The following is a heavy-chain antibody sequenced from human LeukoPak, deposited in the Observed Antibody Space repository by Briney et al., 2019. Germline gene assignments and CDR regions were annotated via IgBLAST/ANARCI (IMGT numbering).Heavy chain of an antibody. CDR2: ISAYNGNT. CDR1: GYTFTNYG. CDR3: ARCEGYILYYYGMDV. J-gene: IGHJ6*02. Sequence: ASVKVSCKTSGYTFTNYGISWVRQAPGQGLEWMGWISAYNGNTDSAQKFQGRVTTTTDTSTSTAYMEVRSLRSDDTAVYYCARCEGYILYYYGMDVWGQGTTVTVSS. D-gene: IGHD5-24*01. V-gene: IGHV1-18*01.